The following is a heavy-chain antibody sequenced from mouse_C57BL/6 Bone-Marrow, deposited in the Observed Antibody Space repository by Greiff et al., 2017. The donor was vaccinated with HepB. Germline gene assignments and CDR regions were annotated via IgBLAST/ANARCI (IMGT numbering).Heavy chain of an antibody. CDR1: GYTFTSYW. Sequence: QVQLKQPGAELVKPGASVKMSCKASGYTFTSYWITWVKQRPGQGLEWIGDIYPGSGSTNYNEKFKSKATLSVDTSASTAYMQLSSLTSEDSAVYYCAREGNWVEVDYWGQGTTLTVSS. D-gene: IGHD4-1*01. V-gene: IGHV1-55*01. CDR2: IYPGSGST. J-gene: IGHJ2*01. CDR3: AREGNWVEVDY.